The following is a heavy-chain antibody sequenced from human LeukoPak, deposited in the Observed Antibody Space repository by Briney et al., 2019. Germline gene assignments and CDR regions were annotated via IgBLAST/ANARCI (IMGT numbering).Heavy chain of an antibody. CDR2: INHSGST. J-gene: IGHJ4*02. V-gene: IGHV4-34*01. CDR3: ARSGGVAAAGYYFDY. Sequence: SETLSLTCAVYGVSFSGYYWSWLRQPPGKGLEWIGEINHSGSTNYNPSLKSRVTISVDTSKNQFSLKLSSVTAADTAVYYCARSGGVAAAGYYFDYWGQGTLVTVSS. D-gene: IGHD6-13*01. CDR1: GVSFSGYY.